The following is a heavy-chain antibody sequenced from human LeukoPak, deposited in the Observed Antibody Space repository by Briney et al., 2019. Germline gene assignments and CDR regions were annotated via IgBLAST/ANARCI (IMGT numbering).Heavy chain of an antibody. CDR2: INHSGST. Sequence: SETLSLTCAVYGGSFSGYYWSWIRQPPRKGLEWIGEINHSGSTNYNPSLKSRVTISVDTSKNQFSLKLSSVTAADTAVYYCARSYSSGYCDYWGQGTLVTVSS. J-gene: IGHJ4*02. CDR3: ARSYSSGYCDY. CDR1: GGSFSGYY. V-gene: IGHV4-34*01. D-gene: IGHD3-22*01.